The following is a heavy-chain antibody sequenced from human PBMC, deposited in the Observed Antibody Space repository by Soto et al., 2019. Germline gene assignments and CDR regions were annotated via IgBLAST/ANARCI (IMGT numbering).Heavy chain of an antibody. CDR3: TRGPPRVQWFDP. CDR1: GAGDSCGTYY. CDR2: IYFTGST. J-gene: IGHJ5*02. V-gene: IGHV4-61*01. Sequence: ESLPLTCPVSGAGDSCGTYYWSWIRQPPGKGLEWIGHIYFTGSTNYNTSLKSRVTMSLDTSRNQLSLKLSSVTAADTAVYYCTRGPPRVQWFDPWGLGTPVTVSS.